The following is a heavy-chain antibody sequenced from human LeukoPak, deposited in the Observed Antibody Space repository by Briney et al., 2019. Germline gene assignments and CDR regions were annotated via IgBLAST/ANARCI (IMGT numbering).Heavy chain of an antibody. D-gene: IGHD3-10*01. CDR3: ARDLSPYYGSGSWDH. CDR2: INPNSGGT. V-gene: IGHV1-2*02. J-gene: IGHJ4*02. Sequence: ASVKVSCKASGYTFTGYYMHWVRQAPGQGLEWMGWINPNSGGTNYAQKFQGRVTMTRDTSTSTAYMELSRLRSDDTAVYYCARDLSPYYGSGSWDHWGQGTLVTVSS. CDR1: GYTFTGYY.